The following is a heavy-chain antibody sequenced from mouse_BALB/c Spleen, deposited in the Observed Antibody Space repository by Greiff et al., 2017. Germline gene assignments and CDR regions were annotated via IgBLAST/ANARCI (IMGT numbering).Heavy chain of an antibody. CDR1: GYAFTNYL. Sequence: ESGAELVRPGTSVKVSCKASGYAFTNYLIEWVKQRPGQGLEWIGVINPGSGGTNYNEKFKGKATLTADKSSSTAYMQLSSLTSDDSAVYFCARDRYDVEDAMDYWGQGTSVTVSS. D-gene: IGHD2-14*01. CDR2: INPGSGGT. CDR3: ARDRYDVEDAMDY. V-gene: IGHV1-54*01. J-gene: IGHJ4*01.